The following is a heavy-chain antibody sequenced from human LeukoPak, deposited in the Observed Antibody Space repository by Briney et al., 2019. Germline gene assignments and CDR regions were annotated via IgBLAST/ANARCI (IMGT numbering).Heavy chain of an antibody. D-gene: IGHD6-19*01. CDR2: IYPSGST. Sequence: PSETLSLTCTVSGGSISGYYWSWIRQPPGKGLEWIGYIYPSGSTNSNPSLKSRVTISVDSSKNQFSLKLTSVTAADTAVYYCARRFDTSGWVDYWGQGTLVTVSS. CDR3: ARRFDTSGWVDY. CDR1: GGSISGYY. V-gene: IGHV4-59*08. J-gene: IGHJ4*02.